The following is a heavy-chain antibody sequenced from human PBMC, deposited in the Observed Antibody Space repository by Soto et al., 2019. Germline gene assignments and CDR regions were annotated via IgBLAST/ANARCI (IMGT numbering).Heavy chain of an antibody. CDR2: CRSRADNYAT. Sequence: EVQLVESGGGLVQPGGSLRLSCATSGITFSDHDMDWARQAPGKGLEWLGRCRSRADNYATDYAASVKGRFTFSRDDTKSSLTLQIRSLKTGAADMYYCVLWVRGLINYWGQGTLVTVCS. D-gene: IGHD3-10*01. CDR3: VLWVRGLINY. V-gene: IGHV3-72*01. J-gene: IGHJ4*02. CDR1: GITFSDHD.